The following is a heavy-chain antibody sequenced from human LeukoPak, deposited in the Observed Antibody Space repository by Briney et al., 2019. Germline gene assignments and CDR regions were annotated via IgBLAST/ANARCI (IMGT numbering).Heavy chain of an antibody. J-gene: IGHJ6*03. D-gene: IGHD5-12*01. CDR1: GFTFSSYS. V-gene: IGHV3-21*04. CDR3: ARVATPDYYYYMDV. Sequence: GGSLRLSCAASGFTFSSYSMNWVRQAPGKGLEWVSSISSSSSYIYYADSVKGRFTISRDNAKNSLYLQMNSLRAEDTALYHCARVATPDYYYYMDVWGKGTTVTVSS. CDR2: ISSSSSYI.